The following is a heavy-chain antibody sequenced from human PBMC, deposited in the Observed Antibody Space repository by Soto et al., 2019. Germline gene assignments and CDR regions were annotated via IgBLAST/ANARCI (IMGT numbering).Heavy chain of an antibody. J-gene: IGHJ6*02. Sequence: QVQLVQSGAEVKKPGSSVKVSCKASGGTFSSYAISWVRQAPGQGLEWMGGIIPIFGTANYAQKFQGRVTITADESTSTAYMELSSLRSEDTAVYSCAREGAITMTTDHSYYYGMDVWGQGTTVTVSS. D-gene: IGHD3-22*01. V-gene: IGHV1-69*01. CDR3: AREGAITMTTDHSYYYGMDV. CDR1: GGTFSSYA. CDR2: IIPIFGTA.